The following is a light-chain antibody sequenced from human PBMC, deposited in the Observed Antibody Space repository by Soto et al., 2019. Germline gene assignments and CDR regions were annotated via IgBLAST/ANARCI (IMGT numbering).Light chain of an antibody. J-gene: IGKJ4*01. CDR3: QQAYTLPLT. V-gene: IGKV1-12*01. CDR1: QSIISW. CDR2: AAS. Sequence: DVQMTQSPSSVSASVGDRVTITCRASQSIISWLAWYQQKSGEAPKLLIYAASSLQSGVTSRFSGSGYGTDFNLTISSLQPEDFATYFCQQAYTLPLTFGGGTRV.